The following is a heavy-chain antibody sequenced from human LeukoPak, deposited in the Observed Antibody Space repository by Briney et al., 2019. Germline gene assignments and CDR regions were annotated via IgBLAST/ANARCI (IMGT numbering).Heavy chain of an antibody. Sequence: PSETLSLTCAVYGGSFSGYYWSWIRQPPGKGLEWIGEINHSGSTNYNPSLKSRVTISVDTSKNQFSLKLSSVTAADTAVYYCASQYSSPRDYWGQGTLVTVSS. V-gene: IGHV4-34*01. CDR3: ASQYSSPRDY. CDR1: GGSFSGYY. CDR2: INHSGST. J-gene: IGHJ4*02. D-gene: IGHD6-6*01.